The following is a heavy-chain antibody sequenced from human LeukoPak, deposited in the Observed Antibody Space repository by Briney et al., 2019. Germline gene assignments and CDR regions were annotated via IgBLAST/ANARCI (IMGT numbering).Heavy chain of an antibody. V-gene: IGHV1-8*01. J-gene: IGHJ4*02. CDR1: GYTFTSYD. CDR3: ARAISSADVAAGY. CDR2: MNPNSGNT. D-gene: IGHD2-2*01. Sequence: GASVKVSCKASGYTFTSYDIIWVRQATGQGLEWMGWMNPNSGNTGYAQKFQGRVTMTRNTSISTAYMELSTLRSEDTAVYYCARAISSADVAAGYWGQGTLVTVSS.